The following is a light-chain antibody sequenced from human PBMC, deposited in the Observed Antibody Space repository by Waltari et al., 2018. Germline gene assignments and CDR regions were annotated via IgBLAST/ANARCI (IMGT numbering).Light chain of an antibody. CDR1: RNDVGGYGS. J-gene: IGLJ1*01. CDR3: SSHTSTVPHV. CDR2: EVS. V-gene: IGLV2-14*01. Sequence: QSPLTQPASVSGSPGQSARISCTGTRNDVGGYGSVPLYQQFPGKAPKLMIYEVSYRPSGVSSRFSGSKSGNTASLTISGLQAEDEAVYYCSSHTSTVPHVFGTGTKVTVV.